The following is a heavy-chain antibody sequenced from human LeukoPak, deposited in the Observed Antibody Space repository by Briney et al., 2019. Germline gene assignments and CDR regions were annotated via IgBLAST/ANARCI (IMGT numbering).Heavy chain of an antibody. V-gene: IGHV3-15*01. D-gene: IGHD3-3*01. CDR2: IKSKTDGGTT. CDR3: TTAVKGFWSGYYFFYYYYYMDV. Sequence: GGSLRLSCAASGFTFSNAWMSWVRQAPGKGLEWVGRIKSKTDGGTTDYAAPVKGRFTISRDDSKNTLYLQMNSLKTEDTAVYHCTTAVKGFWSGYYFFYYYYYMDVWGKGTTVTVSS. J-gene: IGHJ6*03. CDR1: GFTFSNAW.